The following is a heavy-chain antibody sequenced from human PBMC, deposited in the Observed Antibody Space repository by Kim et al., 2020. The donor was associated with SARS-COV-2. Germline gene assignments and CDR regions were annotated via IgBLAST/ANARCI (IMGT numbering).Heavy chain of an antibody. J-gene: IGHJ4*02. Sequence: GGSLRLSCLASGFTFSSYWIHWVRQAPGKGLEWVSRVTRNGSSTSYADSVEGRFTISRDNSRNTMYLQMNSLRDEDTAVYYCASLATDYVGVNFDHWGQG. V-gene: IGHV3-74*01. CDR1: GFTFSSYW. D-gene: IGHD3-10*02. CDR2: VTRNGSST. CDR3: ASLATDYVGVNFDH.